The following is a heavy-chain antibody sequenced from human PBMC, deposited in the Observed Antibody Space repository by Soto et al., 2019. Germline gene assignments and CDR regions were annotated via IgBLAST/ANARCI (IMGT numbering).Heavy chain of an antibody. Sequence: ASVKVSCKASGGTFSSYAISWVRQAPGQGLEWMGWISAYNGNTNYAQKLKGRVTMTTDTSTSTAYMELRGLRSDDTAVYYCARDPVGATIVDYWGQGTLVTVSS. CDR3: ARDPVGATIVDY. CDR2: ISAYNGNT. D-gene: IGHD1-26*01. V-gene: IGHV1-18*01. CDR1: GGTFSSYA. J-gene: IGHJ4*02.